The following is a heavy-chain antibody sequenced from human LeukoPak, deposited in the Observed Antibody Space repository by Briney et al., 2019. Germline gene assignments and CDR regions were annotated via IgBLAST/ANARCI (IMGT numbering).Heavy chain of an antibody. CDR1: GGSISSGDYY. J-gene: IGHJ6*04. CDR3: ARVVTMVRGVIITVPDYGMDV. Sequence: PSQTLSLTCTVSGGSISSGDYYWSWIRQPPGTGLEWNEYIYYSGSTYYNPSLKSRVTISVDTSKNQFSLKLSSVTAADTAVYYCARVVTMVRGVIITVPDYGMDVWGKGTTVTVSS. V-gene: IGHV4-30-4*01. CDR2: IYYSGST. D-gene: IGHD3-10*01.